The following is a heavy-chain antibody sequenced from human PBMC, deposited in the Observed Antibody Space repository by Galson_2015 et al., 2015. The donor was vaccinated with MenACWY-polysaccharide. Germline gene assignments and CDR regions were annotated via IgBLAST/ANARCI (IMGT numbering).Heavy chain of an antibody. J-gene: IGHJ6*02. CDR3: AREGTYCSSTSCYTLYYFNGMDV. V-gene: IGHV1-46*01. CDR2: INPSGGST. Sequence: VKVSCKASGYTFTSYYMHWVRQAPGQGLEWMGIINPSGGSTSYAQKFQGRVTMTRDTSTSTVYMELSSLRSEDTAVYYCAREGTYCSSTSCYTLYYFNGMDVWGQGTTVTVSS. D-gene: IGHD2-2*02. CDR1: GYTFTSYY.